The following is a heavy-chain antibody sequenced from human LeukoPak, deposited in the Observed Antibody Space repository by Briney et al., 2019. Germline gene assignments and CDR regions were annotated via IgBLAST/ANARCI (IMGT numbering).Heavy chain of an antibody. Sequence: TSETLSLTCTVSGGSISSSSYYWSWIRQPAGKGLEWIGRIYTSGSTNYNPSLKSRVTISVDTSKNQFSLKLSSVTAADTAVYYCARVLDYDSSGYSIWGQGTMVTVSS. V-gene: IGHV4-61*02. CDR2: IYTSGST. D-gene: IGHD3-22*01. CDR3: ARVLDYDSSGYSI. J-gene: IGHJ3*02. CDR1: GGSISSSSYY.